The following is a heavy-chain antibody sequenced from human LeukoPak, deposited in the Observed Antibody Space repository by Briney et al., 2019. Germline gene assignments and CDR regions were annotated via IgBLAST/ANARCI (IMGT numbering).Heavy chain of an antibody. CDR2: IYYSAST. CDR3: ARDINYRFSY. Sequence: SETLSLTCIVSGTSISDNYWSWIRQPPGKGLEWIGYIYYSASTKYNPSLNSRVTISVDTSKNQFSLKLSSVTAADTDVYYCARDINYRFSYWGQGTLVTVSS. CDR1: GTSISDNY. V-gene: IGHV4-59*01. J-gene: IGHJ4*02. D-gene: IGHD4-11*01.